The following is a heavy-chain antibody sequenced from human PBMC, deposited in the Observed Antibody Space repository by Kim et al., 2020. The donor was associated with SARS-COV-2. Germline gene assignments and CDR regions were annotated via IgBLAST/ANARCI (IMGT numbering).Heavy chain of an antibody. D-gene: IGHD2-2*01. CDR2: IGGASNYI. Sequence: GGSLRLSCAASGFDFGTHSMNWVRQAPGKGLEWVSSIGGASNYIYYADSVKGRFTISRDNAKNSLDLQMNSLRAEDTAGYYCARGGYCSSTSCYFYYY. J-gene: IGHJ6*01. CDR1: GFDFGTHS. CDR3: ARGGYCSSTSCYFYYY. V-gene: IGHV3-21*01.